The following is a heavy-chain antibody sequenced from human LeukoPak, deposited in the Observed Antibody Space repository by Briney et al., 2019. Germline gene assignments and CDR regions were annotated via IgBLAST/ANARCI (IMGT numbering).Heavy chain of an antibody. CDR3: ARALRLVTAVYSWFDP. J-gene: IGHJ5*02. CDR2: MNPNNGDT. CDR1: GYTFTGYD. D-gene: IGHD2-21*02. Sequence: ASVKVSCKASGYTFTGYDINWVRQATGQGLEWMGWMNPNNGDTGYAQKFQGRVTMTRDTSISTAYMELSSLRSEDTAVYYCARALRLVTAVYSWFDPRGQGTLVTVSS. V-gene: IGHV1-8*01.